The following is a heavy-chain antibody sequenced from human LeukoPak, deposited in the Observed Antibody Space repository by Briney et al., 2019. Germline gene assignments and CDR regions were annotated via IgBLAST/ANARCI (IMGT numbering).Heavy chain of an antibody. J-gene: IGHJ3*02. Sequence: PGGSLRLSCAASGLTFSSADLHWVRQVTGKGLEWVSAIGTGGDTYYADSVRGRFTISRDNAKNSLYLQMNSLRAEDTAVYYCARDPHYYDSSGYYYIGGAFDIWGQGTMVTVSS. CDR3: ARDPHYYDSSGYYYIGGAFDI. CDR2: IGTGGDT. D-gene: IGHD3-22*01. CDR1: GLTFSSAD. V-gene: IGHV3-13*01.